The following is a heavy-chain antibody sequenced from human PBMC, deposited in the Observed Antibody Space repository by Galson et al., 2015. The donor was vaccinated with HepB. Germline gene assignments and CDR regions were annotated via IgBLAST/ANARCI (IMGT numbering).Heavy chain of an antibody. V-gene: IGHV3-66*01. J-gene: IGHJ6*02. D-gene: IGHD3-10*02. CDR2: IFSGGAT. Sequence: SLRLSCAASQINVSSNYMTWFRQAPGRGLEWVSIIFSGGATYYADSVKGRFTVSRDNSKNTLHLQMNSLRADDTAVYYCARYNYGRGAYFYYGVDIWGQGTAVAVSS. CDR3: ARYNYGRGAYFYYGVDI. CDR1: QINVSSNY.